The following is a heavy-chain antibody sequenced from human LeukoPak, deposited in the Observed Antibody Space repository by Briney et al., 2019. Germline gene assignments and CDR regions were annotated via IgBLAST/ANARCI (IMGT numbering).Heavy chain of an antibody. CDR2: IYYSGST. J-gene: IGHJ3*02. CDR1: GGSISSSSYY. V-gene: IGHV4-39*01. D-gene: IGHD3-22*01. Sequence: PSETLSLTCTVSGGSISSSSYYWGWIRQPPGKGLEWIGSIYYSGSTYYNPSLKSRVTISVDTSKNQFSLKLSSVTAADTAVYYCVRGLFDSSSYRAFDIWGQGTMVTVSS. CDR3: VRGLFDSSSYRAFDI.